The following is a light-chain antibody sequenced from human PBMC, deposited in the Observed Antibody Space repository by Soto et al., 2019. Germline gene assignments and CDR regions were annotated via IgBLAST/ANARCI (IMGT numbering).Light chain of an antibody. CDR2: GNN. J-gene: IGLJ2*01. CDR3: QSYDRSLSFV. Sequence: QSVLTQAPSVSGAPGQRVTISCTGTSSNIGAGFGVHWYQQLPGTAPKLLIHGNNNRPSGVPDRFSGSKSGTSASLTIDGLQAEDEADYYCQSYDRSLSFVFGGGTKLTVL. CDR1: SSNIGAGFG. V-gene: IGLV1-40*01.